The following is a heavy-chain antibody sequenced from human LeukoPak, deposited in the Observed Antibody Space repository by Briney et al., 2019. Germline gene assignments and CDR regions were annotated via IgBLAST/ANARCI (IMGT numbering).Heavy chain of an antibody. CDR2: VYYSGST. CDR1: GGSISGSSYY. D-gene: IGHD3-22*01. Sequence: SSETLSLTCTVSGGSISGSSYYWGWIRQPPVKGLEWIGSVYYSGSTYYNPSLKSRVTISVDTSKNQFSLKLSSVTAADPAVYYCARHESSGYYWVSFDIWGQGTMVTVSS. V-gene: IGHV4-39*01. J-gene: IGHJ3*02. CDR3: ARHESSGYYWVSFDI.